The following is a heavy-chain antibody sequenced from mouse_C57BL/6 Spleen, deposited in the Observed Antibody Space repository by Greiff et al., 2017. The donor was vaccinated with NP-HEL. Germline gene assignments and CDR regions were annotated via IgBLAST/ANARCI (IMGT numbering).Heavy chain of an antibody. CDR3: TRYYYGSSYVDAY. V-gene: IGHV1-15*01. Sequence: VQLVESGAELVRPGASVTLSCKASGYTFTDYEMHWVKQTPVHGLEWIGAIDPETGGTAYNQKFKGKAILTADKSSSTAYMELRSLTSEDSAVYYCTRYYYGSSYVDAYWGQGTLVTVSA. CDR2: IDPETGGT. J-gene: IGHJ3*01. D-gene: IGHD1-1*01. CDR1: GYTFTDYE.